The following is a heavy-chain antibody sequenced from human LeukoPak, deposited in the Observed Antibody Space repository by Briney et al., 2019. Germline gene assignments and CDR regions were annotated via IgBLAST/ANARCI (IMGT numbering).Heavy chain of an antibody. CDR1: GGSFSGYY. V-gene: IGHV4-34*01. J-gene: IGHJ4*02. Sequence: SETLSLTCAVYGGSFSGYYWTWIRQSPVKGLEWIGEISSGGRTNDNPSLKSRVSISVDTSKSQFSLNLSSVTAADTAVYYCARVVQRRTTGDIFGRYFDFWGQGSLVTVSS. CDR3: ARVVQRRTTGDIFGRYFDF. CDR2: ISSGGRT. D-gene: IGHD3-3*02.